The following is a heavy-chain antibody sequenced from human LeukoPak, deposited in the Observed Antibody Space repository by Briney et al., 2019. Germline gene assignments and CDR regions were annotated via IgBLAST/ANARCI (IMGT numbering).Heavy chain of an antibody. D-gene: IGHD2-15*01. CDR2: ISYDGSNK. J-gene: IGHJ4*02. Sequence: GGSLRLSCAASGFTFSSYWMSWVRQAPGKGLEWVAVISYDGSNKYYADSVKGRFTISRDNSKNTLYLQMNSLRAEDTAVYYCARAGGYCGRISCPYYFDYWGQGSLVAVSS. CDR3: ARAGGYCGRISCPYYFDY. V-gene: IGHV3-30*03. CDR1: GFTFSSYW.